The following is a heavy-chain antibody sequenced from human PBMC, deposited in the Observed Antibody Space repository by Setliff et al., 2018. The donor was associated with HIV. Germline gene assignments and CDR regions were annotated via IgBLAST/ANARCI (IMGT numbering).Heavy chain of an antibody. CDR2: INHSGAT. CDR1: GGSFSGYY. D-gene: IGHD3-3*01. CDR3: ARGLPHYHFFFYYYYMDV. J-gene: IGHJ6*03. V-gene: IGHV4-34*01. Sequence: SETLSLTCAVYGGSFSGYYWTWIRQPPGKGLEWIGEINHSGATNYNLSLESRVTISVDTSKNQFSLNLNSVTAADTAVYYCARGLPHYHFFFYYYYMDVWGTGTTVTVSS.